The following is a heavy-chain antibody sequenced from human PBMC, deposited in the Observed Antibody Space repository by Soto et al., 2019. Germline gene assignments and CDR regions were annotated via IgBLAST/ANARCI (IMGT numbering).Heavy chain of an antibody. CDR2: IYYSGST. D-gene: IGHD6-19*01. CDR3: ARDFTDSSGPTLGMGV. CDR1: GGSISSGGYY. Sequence: SGTLSLTCTVSGGSISSGGYYWSWIRQHPGKGLEWIGYIYYSGSTYYNPSLKSRVTISVDTSKSQFSLKLSSVTAADTAVYYCARDFTDSSGPTLGMGVWGKGTTVTVSS. V-gene: IGHV4-31*03. J-gene: IGHJ6*04.